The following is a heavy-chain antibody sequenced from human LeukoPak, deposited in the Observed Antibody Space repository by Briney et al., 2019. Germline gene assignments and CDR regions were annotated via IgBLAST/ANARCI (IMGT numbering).Heavy chain of an antibody. CDR1: GGTFSSYA. CDR3: ARTALAARPANFDY. CDR2: IIPILGIA. J-gene: IGHJ4*02. D-gene: IGHD6-6*01. Sequence: SVKVSCKASGGTFSSYAISWVRQAPGQGLEWMGRIIPILGIANYAQKFQGRVTITADKSTSTAYMELSSLRSEDTAVYYCARTALAARPANFDYWGQGTLVTVSS. V-gene: IGHV1-69*04.